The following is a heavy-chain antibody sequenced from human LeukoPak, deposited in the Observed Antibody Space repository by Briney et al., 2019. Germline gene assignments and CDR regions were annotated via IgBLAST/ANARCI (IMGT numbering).Heavy chain of an antibody. V-gene: IGHV4-34*01. CDR1: GGSFSGYY. D-gene: IGHD1-26*01. CDR3: ARGGVGATSFNFDY. J-gene: IGHJ4*02. CDR2: INHSGST. Sequence: SETLSLTCAVYGGSFSGYYWSWIRQPPGKGLEWIGEINHSGSTNYNPSLKSRVTISVDTPKNQFSLRLSSVTAADTAVYYCARGGVGATSFNFDYWGQGTLVTVSS.